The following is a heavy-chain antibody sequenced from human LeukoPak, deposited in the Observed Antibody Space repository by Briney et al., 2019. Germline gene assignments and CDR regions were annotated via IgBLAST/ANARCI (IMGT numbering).Heavy chain of an antibody. D-gene: IGHD6-6*01. CDR2: INPNSGGT. V-gene: IGHV1-2*02. Sequence: ASVKVSCKASGYTFTGYYMHLVRQAPGQGLEWMGWINPNSGGTNYAQKFQGRVTMTRDTSISTAYMELSRLRSDDTAVYYCAYRIATPYSPFDYWGQGTLVTVSS. J-gene: IGHJ4*02. CDR3: AYRIATPYSPFDY. CDR1: GYTFTGYY.